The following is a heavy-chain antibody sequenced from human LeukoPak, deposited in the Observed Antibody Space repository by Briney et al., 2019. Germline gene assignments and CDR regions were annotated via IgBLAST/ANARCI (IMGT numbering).Heavy chain of an antibody. CDR1: GGSISSGVYY. CDR2: IYHSGST. J-gene: IGHJ3*02. CDR3: ARPPTGTTDAFDI. D-gene: IGHD1-7*01. Sequence: PSQTLSLTCTVSGGSISSGVYYWSWIRQSPGKGLEWIGYIYHSGSTYYNPSLNSRVTISVDRSKNQFSLKLSSATAADTAVYYCARPPTGTTDAFDIWGQGTMVTVSS. V-gene: IGHV4-30-2*06.